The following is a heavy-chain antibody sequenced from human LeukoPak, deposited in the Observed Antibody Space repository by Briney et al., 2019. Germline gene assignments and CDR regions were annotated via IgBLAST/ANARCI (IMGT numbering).Heavy chain of an antibody. CDR1: GYTFTSNA. CDR3: ARGPYSGMDL. D-gene: IGHD4-11*01. Sequence: ASVKVSCKASGYTFTSNAMNWVRQAPGQGLEWMGWINTNTGNPAYAQGFTGRFVFSLDTSVSTAYLQISTLRAEDTAVYYCARGPYSGMDLWGQGTTVTVSS. V-gene: IGHV7-4-1*02. J-gene: IGHJ6*02. CDR2: INTNTGNP.